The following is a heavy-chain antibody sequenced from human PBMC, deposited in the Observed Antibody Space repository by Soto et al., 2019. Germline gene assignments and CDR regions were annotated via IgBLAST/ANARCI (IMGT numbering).Heavy chain of an antibody. CDR3: AREGRSDPSFYYHYTDV. V-gene: IGHV1-8*01. D-gene: IGHD6-6*01. CDR1: GYTFTSYN. Sequence: QEQLVQSGAEVKKPGAPVKVSCKASGYTFTSYNINWVRQATGQGLERMGWMNPNRGNTGFAEKLQGRVTRTRNSYISTAYMELRCLRFEDTAVYYCAREGRSDPSFYYHYTDVWGEGNTVTVSS. J-gene: IGHJ6*03. CDR2: MNPNRGNT.